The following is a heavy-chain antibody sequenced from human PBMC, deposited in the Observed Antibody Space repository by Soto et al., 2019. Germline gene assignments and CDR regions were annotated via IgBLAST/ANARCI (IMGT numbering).Heavy chain of an antibody. CDR1: GYSFSNYW. J-gene: IGHJ4*02. Sequence: PGESLKISCKGSGYSFSNYWIGWVRQMPGKGLEWMGFIYPADSDTRYSPSFQGQVTISADKSISTAYLQWSSLKASDTAMYYCARRPGYSDFEHWGQGSLVTVSS. CDR2: IYPADSDT. V-gene: IGHV5-51*01. CDR3: ARRPGYSDFEH. D-gene: IGHD5-12*01.